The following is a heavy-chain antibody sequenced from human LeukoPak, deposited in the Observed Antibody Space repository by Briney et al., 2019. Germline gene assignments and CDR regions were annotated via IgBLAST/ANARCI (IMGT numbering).Heavy chain of an antibody. V-gene: IGHV1-69*04. D-gene: IGHD5-18*01. J-gene: IGHJ4*02. Sequence: ASVKVSCKASGGTFSSYAISWVRQAPGQGLEWMGRIIPIFGIANYAQKFQGRVTITADKSTSTAYMELSSLRSEDTAVYYCARERIQLWSHFDYWGQGTLVIVSS. CDR1: GGTFSSYA. CDR2: IIPIFGIA. CDR3: ARERIQLWSHFDY.